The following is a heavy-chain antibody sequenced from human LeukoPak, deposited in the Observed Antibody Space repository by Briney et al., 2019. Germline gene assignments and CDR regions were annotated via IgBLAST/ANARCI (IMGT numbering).Heavy chain of an antibody. J-gene: IGHJ4*02. Sequence: PGGSLRLSCAASGLTFTSYETNSVRQAPGKGLEWVSYISSSGGTIHYADSVKGRFTISRDNAKNSLYLQMNSLRAEDTALYYCAREGRNWNDLDYWGQGTLVTVST. V-gene: IGHV3-48*03. CDR1: GLTFTSYE. D-gene: IGHD1-20*01. CDR2: ISSSGGTI. CDR3: AREGRNWNDLDY.